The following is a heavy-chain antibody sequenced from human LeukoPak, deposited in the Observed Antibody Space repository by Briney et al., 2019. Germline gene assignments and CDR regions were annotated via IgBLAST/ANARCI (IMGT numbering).Heavy chain of an antibody. CDR3: ARGPYRKPFDY. J-gene: IGHJ4*02. V-gene: IGHV4-59*12. D-gene: IGHD3-16*02. Sequence: SETLSLTCTVSGGSISIYYWNWIRQPPGEGLEWIGYIYYSGSTNYNPSLKSRVTISVDTSKNQFSLKLSSVTAADTAVYYCARGPYRKPFDYWGQGTLVTVSS. CDR2: IYYSGST. CDR1: GGSISIYY.